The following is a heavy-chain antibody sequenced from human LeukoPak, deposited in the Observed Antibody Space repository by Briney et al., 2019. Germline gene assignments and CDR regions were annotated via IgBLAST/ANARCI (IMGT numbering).Heavy chain of an antibody. CDR2: IYHIGST. Sequence: SETLSLTCTVSGYSISSGYFWCGIRQPPGKGREWIGSIYHIGSTYYNPSLKSRVTISVHTSKNHFSLNLSSVTAADTAVYYCARAMTTVASSFDYWGQGTLVTVSS. J-gene: IGHJ4*02. D-gene: IGHD4-17*01. CDR1: GYSISSGYF. V-gene: IGHV4-38-2*02. CDR3: ARAMTTVASSFDY.